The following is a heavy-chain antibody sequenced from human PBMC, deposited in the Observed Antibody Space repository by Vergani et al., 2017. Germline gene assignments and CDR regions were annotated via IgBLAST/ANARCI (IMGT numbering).Heavy chain of an antibody. J-gene: IGHJ3*02. CDR2: ISYDGSNK. CDR3: AREKPVSARVKWLVKGAFDI. D-gene: IGHD6-19*01. V-gene: IGHV3-30-3*01. CDR1: GFTFSSYA. Sequence: VQLVESGGGVVQPGRSLRLSCAASGFTFSSYAMHWVRQAPGKGLEWVAVISYDGSNKYYADSVKGRFTISRDNSKNTLYLQMNSLRAEDTAVYYCAREKPVSARVKWLVKGAFDIWGQGTMVTVSS.